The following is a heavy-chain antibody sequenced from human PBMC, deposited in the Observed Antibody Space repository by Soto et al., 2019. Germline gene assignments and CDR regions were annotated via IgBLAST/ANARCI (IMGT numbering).Heavy chain of an antibody. CDR2: IYWDDDK. CDR3: THRDGSLSWSDS. V-gene: IGHV2-5*02. J-gene: IGHJ5*01. D-gene: IGHD3-16*01. CDR1: GFSLTTSGEG. Sequence: QITLKESGPTLVKPTQTLTLTCTFSGFSLTTSGEGVGWIHQPPGKALEWLAIIYWDDDKRYSPSLSNRLTITKDTSKKQVALTISNIDPADTATYYCTHRDGSLSWSDSWGQGTLVTVSS.